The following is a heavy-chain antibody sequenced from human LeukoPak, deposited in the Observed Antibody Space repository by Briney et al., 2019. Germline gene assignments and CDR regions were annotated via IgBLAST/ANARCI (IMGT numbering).Heavy chain of an antibody. J-gene: IGHJ3*02. D-gene: IGHD2-2*01. V-gene: IGHV4-4*07. Sequence: PSETLSLTCTVSGGSISSYYWSWIRQPAGKGLEWIGRIYTSGSTNYNPSLKSRVTMSVDTPKNQFSLKLSSVPAADTAVYYCARDDAASDAFDIWGQGTMVTVSS. CDR3: ARDDAASDAFDI. CDR1: GGSISSYY. CDR2: IYTSGST.